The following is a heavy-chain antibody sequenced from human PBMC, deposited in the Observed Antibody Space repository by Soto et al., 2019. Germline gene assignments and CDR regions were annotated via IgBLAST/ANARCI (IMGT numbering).Heavy chain of an antibody. Sequence: PSETLSLTCTVSGGSISSGGYYWSWIRQHPGKGLGWIGYIYYSGSTYYNPSLKSRVTISVDTSKNQFSLKLSSVTAADTAVYYCARGRAAAGGWFDPWGQGTLVTVSS. CDR3: ARGRAAAGGWFDP. CDR1: GGSISSGGYY. D-gene: IGHD6-13*01. J-gene: IGHJ5*02. V-gene: IGHV4-31*03. CDR2: IYYSGST.